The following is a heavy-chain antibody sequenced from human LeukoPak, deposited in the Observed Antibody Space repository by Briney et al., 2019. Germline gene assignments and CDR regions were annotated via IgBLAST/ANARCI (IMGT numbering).Heavy chain of an antibody. J-gene: IGHJ4*02. V-gene: IGHV3-23*01. CDR1: GFTFSSYA. D-gene: IGHD2-21*02. Sequence: GGSLRLSCAASGFTFSSYAMSWVRQAPGKGLEWVSAISGSGGSTYYADSVKGRFTISRDNSKNTLYLQMNSLRAEDPAVYYWAKRGGVVVTSEGPFDYWGQGTLVTVSS. CDR3: AKRGGVVVTSEGPFDY. CDR2: ISGSGGST.